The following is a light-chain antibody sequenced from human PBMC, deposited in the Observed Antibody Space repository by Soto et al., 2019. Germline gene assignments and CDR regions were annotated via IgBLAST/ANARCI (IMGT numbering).Light chain of an antibody. J-gene: IGKJ4*01. Sequence: DIQMNQSPSSVSASVGDRVTITCRASQVISSRLDWYQQNPWKAPNLMIYAASNLQRGVPSRFSGRGSATDFTLTSGSLQPEDLANYYCQQANSFPLTFGGGTKVEIK. CDR3: QQANSFPLT. CDR1: QVISSR. CDR2: AAS. V-gene: IGKV1-12*01.